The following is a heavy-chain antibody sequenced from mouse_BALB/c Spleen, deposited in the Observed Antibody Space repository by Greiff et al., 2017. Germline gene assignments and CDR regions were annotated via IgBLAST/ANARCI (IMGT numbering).Heavy chain of an antibody. Sequence: EVKLQESGGDLVKPGGSLKLSCAASGFTFSSYGMSWVRQTPDKRLEWVATISSGGSYTYYPDSVKGRFTISRDNAKNTLYLQMSSLKSEDTAMYYCARRGDGNYAIDYWGEGTSVTVSS. V-gene: IGHV5-6*02. J-gene: IGHJ4*01. CDR3: ARRGDGNYAIDY. CDR1: GFTFSSYG. CDR2: ISSGGSYT. D-gene: IGHD2-1*01.